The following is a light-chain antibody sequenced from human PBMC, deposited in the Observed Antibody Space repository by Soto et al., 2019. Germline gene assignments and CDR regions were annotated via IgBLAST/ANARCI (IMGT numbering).Light chain of an antibody. CDR2: EVS. Sequence: QSALTQPPSVSGSPGQSVTISCTGTGSDVGSYNRVSWYQQPPGTAPKLMIYEVSNRPSGVPDRFSGSKSGNTASLTISGLQAEDEADYYCSSYTSSSTYVVFGGGTQLTVL. V-gene: IGLV2-18*02. J-gene: IGLJ2*01. CDR3: SSYTSSSTYVV. CDR1: GSDVGSYNR.